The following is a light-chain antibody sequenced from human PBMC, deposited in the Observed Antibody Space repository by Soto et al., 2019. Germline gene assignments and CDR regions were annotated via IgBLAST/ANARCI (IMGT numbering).Light chain of an antibody. CDR2: EVS. V-gene: IGLV2-8*01. Sequence: QSALTQPPSASGSPGQSVTISCTGTSSDVGGYNYVSWYQQHPGKAPKLMIYEVSKRPSGVPDRFSGSKYGNTASLTVSGLQADDEADYYCSSYAGSNNLLFGVGTQLTVL. CDR3: SSYAGSNNLL. J-gene: IGLJ3*02. CDR1: SSDVGGYNY.